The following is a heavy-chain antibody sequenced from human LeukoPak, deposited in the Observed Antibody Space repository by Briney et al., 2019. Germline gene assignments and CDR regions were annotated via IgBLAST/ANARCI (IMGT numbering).Heavy chain of an antibody. J-gene: IGHJ6*02. CDR1: GFTFSSYG. CDR2: ISYDGSNK. CDR3: ASPTTPRYYYGMDV. Sequence: HPGGSLRLSCAASGFTFSSYGMHWVRQAPGKGLEWVAVISYDGSNKYYADSVKGRFTISRDNSKNTLYLQMNSLRSEDTAVYYCASPTTPRYYYGMDVWGQGTTVTVSS. V-gene: IGHV3-30*03. D-gene: IGHD4-17*01.